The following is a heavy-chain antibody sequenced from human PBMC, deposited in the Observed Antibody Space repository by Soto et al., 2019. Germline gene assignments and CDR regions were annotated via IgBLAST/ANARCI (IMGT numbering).Heavy chain of an antibody. J-gene: IGHJ4*02. V-gene: IGHV3-21*01. CDR1: GFTFSSYT. Sequence: PGGSLRLSCAASGFTFSSYTMNWVRQPPGKGLEWVSSISSSSSYIYYADSVKGRFTISRDNAKNPLYLQMNSLRAEDTAVYYCARDIYDSSGYQKYWGQGTLVTVSS. CDR3: ARDIYDSSGYQKY. D-gene: IGHD3-22*01. CDR2: ISSSSSYI.